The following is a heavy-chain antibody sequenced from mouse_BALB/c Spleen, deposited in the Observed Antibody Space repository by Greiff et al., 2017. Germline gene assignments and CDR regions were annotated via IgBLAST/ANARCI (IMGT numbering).Heavy chain of an antibody. V-gene: IGHV5-12-1*01. CDR2: ISSGGGST. D-gene: IGHD2-14*01. CDR1: GFAFSSYD. CDR3: ARSLVRPYAMDY. J-gene: IGHJ4*01. Sequence: EVKLVESGGGLVKPGGSLKLSCAASGFAFSSYDMSWVRQTPEKRLEWVAYISSGGGSTYYPDTVKGRFTISRDNAKNTLYLQMSSLKAEDTAMYYCARSLVRPYAMDYWGQGTSVTVSS.